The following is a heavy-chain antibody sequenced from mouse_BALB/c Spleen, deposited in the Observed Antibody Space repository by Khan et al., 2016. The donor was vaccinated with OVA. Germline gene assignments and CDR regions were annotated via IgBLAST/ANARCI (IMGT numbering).Heavy chain of an antibody. CDR2: ISSDGDYT. D-gene: IGHD2-1*01. CDR3: ARSPYGNFAY. V-gene: IGHV5-9-3*01. Sequence: EVELVESGGGLVKPGGSLKLSCAASGFTFSTYAMSWVRQTPEKRLEWVATISSDGDYTYYPDNVTGRFTLSRENAKNTLYLQRSGLRSEDTAMYYCARSPYGNFAYWGQGTLVTVSA. CDR1: GFTFSTYA. J-gene: IGHJ3*01.